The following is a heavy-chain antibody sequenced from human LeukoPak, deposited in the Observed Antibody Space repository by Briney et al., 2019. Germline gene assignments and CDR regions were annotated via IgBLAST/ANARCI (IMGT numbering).Heavy chain of an antibody. V-gene: IGHV3-30*02. CDR2: IRYHGSDK. CDR1: GFTFSGSG. Sequence: GGSLRLSCAASGFTFSGSGMHWVRQAPGKGLEWVAFIRYHGSDKYYADSVKGRFTISRDNSKNTLYLQMNSLRPEDTALYYCARDQGVRGVIGADYWGQGTLVTVSS. D-gene: IGHD3-10*01. CDR3: ARDQGVRGVIGADY. J-gene: IGHJ4*02.